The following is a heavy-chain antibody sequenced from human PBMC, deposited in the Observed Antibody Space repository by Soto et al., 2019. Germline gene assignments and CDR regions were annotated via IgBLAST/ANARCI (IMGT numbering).Heavy chain of an antibody. J-gene: IGHJ4*02. D-gene: IGHD3-10*01. Sequence: GGSLRLSCAASGFTVSSNYMSWVRQAPGKGLEWVSVIYSVCSTYYANSVKGRFTISRHNSKNTLYLQMNSLRAEDTAVYYCARLLRNYYGSGSYSIYFDYWGQGTLVTVSS. CDR2: IYSVCST. CDR1: GFTVSSNY. V-gene: IGHV3-53*04. CDR3: ARLLRNYYGSGSYSIYFDY.